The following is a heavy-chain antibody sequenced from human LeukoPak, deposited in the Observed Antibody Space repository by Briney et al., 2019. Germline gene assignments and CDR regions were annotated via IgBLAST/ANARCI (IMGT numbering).Heavy chain of an antibody. CDR3: ARASGIAAAGDY. D-gene: IGHD6-13*01. V-gene: IGHV3-21*01. Sequence: PGGSLRPSRAAPGFTFSSHSMNWVRHAPGKGLGGVSSISSSSSYIYYADSVKGRFTISRDNAKNSLYLQMNSLRAEDTAVYYCARASGIAAAGDYWGQGTLVTVSP. CDR1: GFTFSSHS. J-gene: IGHJ4*02. CDR2: ISSSSSYI.